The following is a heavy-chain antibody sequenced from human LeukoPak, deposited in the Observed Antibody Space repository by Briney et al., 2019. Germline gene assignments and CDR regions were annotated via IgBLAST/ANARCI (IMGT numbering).Heavy chain of an antibody. CDR1: GFTFSSYS. CDR3: ARGVALSRGRSYFDY. D-gene: IGHD6-19*01. V-gene: IGHV3-21*01. Sequence: GGSLRLSCAASGFTFSSYSMNWVRQAPGKGLEWVSSISSSSSYIYYADSVKGRFTISRDNAKNSLYLQMNSLRAEDTAVYYCARGVALSRGRSYFDYWGQGTLVTVSS. CDR2: ISSSSSYI. J-gene: IGHJ4*02.